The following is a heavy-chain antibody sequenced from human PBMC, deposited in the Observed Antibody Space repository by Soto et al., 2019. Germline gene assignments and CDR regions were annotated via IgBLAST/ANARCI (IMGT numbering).Heavy chain of an antibody. CDR3: ARDTGPQAYDYGDYYYYYGMDV. CDR1: GVSISNYY. J-gene: IGHJ6*02. V-gene: IGHV4-59*12. D-gene: IGHD4-17*01. CDR2: VYYSGST. Sequence: SDTLSLTCTISGVSISNYYWSWIRQPPRKGLEWIAYVYYSGSTNYNPSLKSRLTISVDTSKNQFSLKLSSVTAADSAVYYCARDTGPQAYDYGDYYYYYGMDVWGQGTTVT.